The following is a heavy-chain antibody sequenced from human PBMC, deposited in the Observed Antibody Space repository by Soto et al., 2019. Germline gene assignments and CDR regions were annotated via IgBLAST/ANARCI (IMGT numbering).Heavy chain of an antibody. Sequence: GGSLRLSCAASGFTFSSYAMSWVRQAPGKGLEWVSAISGSGGSTYYADSVKGRFTISRVNSKNTLYLQMNSLRAEDTAVYYCAEGIMITFGGVTYFDYWGQGTLVTVSS. D-gene: IGHD3-16*01. CDR2: ISGSGGST. J-gene: IGHJ4*02. CDR1: GFTFSSYA. V-gene: IGHV3-23*01. CDR3: AEGIMITFGGVTYFDY.